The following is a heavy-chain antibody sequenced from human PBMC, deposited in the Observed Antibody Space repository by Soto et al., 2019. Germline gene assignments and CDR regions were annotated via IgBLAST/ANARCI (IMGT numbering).Heavy chain of an antibody. Sequence: QVQLVQSGAEVKKPGSSVKVSCKASGGTFRSNGISWVRQAPGQGLEWLGGIIPIVHTASYAQTFPGRVNMTPDKSTTTAYTELSSPRSEDTATYFCAMITMIHSFDPWGQGTLVTVSS. J-gene: IGHJ5*02. V-gene: IGHV1-69*06. CDR2: IIPIVHTA. CDR1: GGTFRSNG. D-gene: IGHD3-22*01. CDR3: AMITMIHSFDP.